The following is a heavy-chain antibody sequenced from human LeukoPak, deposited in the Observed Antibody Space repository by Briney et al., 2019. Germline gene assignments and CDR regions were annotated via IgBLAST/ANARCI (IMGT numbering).Heavy chain of an antibody. Sequence: SETLSLTCTVSGGSISTSSYYWGWVRQPPGKGLEWIGYIYYSGSTNYNPSLKSRVTISVDTSKNQFSLKLSSVTAADTAVYYCARDYGGWNRFDPWGQGTLVTVSS. J-gene: IGHJ5*02. CDR2: IYYSGST. D-gene: IGHD2-15*01. CDR1: GGSISTSSYY. CDR3: ARDYGGWNRFDP. V-gene: IGHV4-61*01.